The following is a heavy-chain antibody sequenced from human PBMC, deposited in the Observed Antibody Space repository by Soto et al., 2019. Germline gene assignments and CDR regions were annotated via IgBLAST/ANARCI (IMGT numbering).Heavy chain of an antibody. CDR2: ISGSGGST. CDR1: GFTFSSYA. D-gene: IGHD4-4*01. Sequence: GGSLRLSCAASGFTFSSYAMSWVRQAPGKGLEWVSAISGSGGSTYYADSVKGRFTISRDNSKNTLYLQMNSLRAEDTAVYYCAKAYEILVSYSNSYFDYWGQGTLVTVSS. J-gene: IGHJ4*02. CDR3: AKAYEILVSYSNSYFDY. V-gene: IGHV3-23*01.